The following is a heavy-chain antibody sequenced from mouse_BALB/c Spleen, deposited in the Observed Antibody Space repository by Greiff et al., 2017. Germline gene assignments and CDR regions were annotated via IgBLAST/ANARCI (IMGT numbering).Heavy chain of an antibody. V-gene: IGHV14-4*02. J-gene: IGHJ3*01. D-gene: IGHD2-10*01. CDR2: IDPENGDT. Sequence: VPVKQSGAELVRSGASVKLSCTASGFNIKDYYMHWVKQRPEQGLEWIGWIDPENGDTEYAPKFQGKATMTADTSSNTAYLQLSSLTSEDTAVYYCAYYGNYAWFAYGGQGTLVTVSA. CDR1: GFNIKDYY. CDR3: AYYGNYAWFAY.